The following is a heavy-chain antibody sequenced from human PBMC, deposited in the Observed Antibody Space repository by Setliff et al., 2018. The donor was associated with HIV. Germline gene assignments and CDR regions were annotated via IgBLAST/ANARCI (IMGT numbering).Heavy chain of an antibody. D-gene: IGHD2-2*01. CDR3: ARDGEWGYHRPRDLDI. J-gene: IGHJ3*02. CDR2: IIPIFGTT. CDR1: GGTFNSFA. Sequence: GASVKVSCKASGGTFNSFAISWVRQAPGQGLEWMGGIIPIFGTTNYAQKFQGRVTMTRDTSISTAYMELFRLRSDDTAVYYCARDGEWGYHRPRDLDIWGQGTMVTVSS. V-gene: IGHV1-69*05.